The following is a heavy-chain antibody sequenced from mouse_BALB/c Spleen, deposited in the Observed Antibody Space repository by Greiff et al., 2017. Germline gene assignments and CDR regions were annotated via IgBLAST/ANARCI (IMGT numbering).Heavy chain of an antibody. J-gene: IGHJ4*01. D-gene: IGHD1-1*01. CDR3: ARDWGTTGIDY. Sequence: EVQVVESGGGLVKPGGSLKLSCAASGFAFSSYDMSWVRQTPEKRLEWVAYISSGGGSTYYPDTVKGRFTISRDNAKNTLYLQMSSLKSEDTAMYYCARDWGTTGIDYWGQGTSVTVSS. CDR2: ISSGGGST. CDR1: GFAFSSYD. V-gene: IGHV5-12-1*01.